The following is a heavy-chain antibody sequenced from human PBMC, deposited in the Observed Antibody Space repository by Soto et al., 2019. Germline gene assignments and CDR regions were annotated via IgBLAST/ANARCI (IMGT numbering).Heavy chain of an antibody. V-gene: IGHV1-3*01. J-gene: IGHJ5*02. CDR1: GYTFTSYA. D-gene: IGHD2-2*01. Sequence: GASVKVSCKASGYTFTSYAMHWVRQAPGQRLEWMGWINAGNGNTKYSQKFQGRVTITRDTSASTAYMELSSLRSEDTAVYYCAREREDIVVVPAAMNNWFDPWGQGTRVTVSS. CDR3: AREREDIVVVPAAMNNWFDP. CDR2: INAGNGNT.